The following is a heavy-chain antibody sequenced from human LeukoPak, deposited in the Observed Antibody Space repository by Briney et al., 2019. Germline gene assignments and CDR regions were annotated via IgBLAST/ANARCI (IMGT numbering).Heavy chain of an antibody. CDR2: INPNSGAT. V-gene: IGHV1-2*02. J-gene: IGHJ4*02. Sequence: ASVKVSCKASGYTFTAYYIHWLRQAPGQGLEWMGWINPNSGATNYAQKFQDRVTVTRDTSVGTAYMELPGLRSDDTAIYYCARAHPGYSYGPPFIDYWGQGTLVTVSS. D-gene: IGHD5-18*01. CDR3: ARAHPGYSYGPPFIDY. CDR1: GYTFTAYY.